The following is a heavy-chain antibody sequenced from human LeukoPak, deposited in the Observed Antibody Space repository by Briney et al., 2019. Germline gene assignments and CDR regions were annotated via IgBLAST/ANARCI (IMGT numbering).Heavy chain of an antibody. V-gene: IGHV4-4*07. Sequence: SETLSLTCTVSGGSISSYYWSWIRQPAGKGLEWIGRIYTSGSITYNPSLKSRVSISLDTSKNQFSLKLSSVTAADTAVYYCARHRSTYDSSGYSPLYYFDYWGQGTLVTVSS. CDR1: GGSISSYY. CDR2: IYTSGSI. J-gene: IGHJ4*02. D-gene: IGHD3-22*01. CDR3: ARHRSTYDSSGYSPLYYFDY.